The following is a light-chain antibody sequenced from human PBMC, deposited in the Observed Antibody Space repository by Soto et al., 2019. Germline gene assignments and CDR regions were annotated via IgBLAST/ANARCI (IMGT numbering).Light chain of an antibody. CDR3: TSYAGGNNV. Sequence: QSALTKPPSASGPPGQSVTISCPGTSSDVGGYNYVSWYQQHPGKVPKLMVYEVNKRPSGVPDRFSGSKSGNTASLTVSGLQAEDEADYYCTSYAGGNNVFGTGTKLTVL. V-gene: IGLV2-8*01. CDR2: EVN. J-gene: IGLJ1*01. CDR1: SSDVGGYNY.